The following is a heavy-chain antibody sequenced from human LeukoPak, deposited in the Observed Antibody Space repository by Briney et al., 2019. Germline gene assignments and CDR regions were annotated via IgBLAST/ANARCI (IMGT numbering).Heavy chain of an antibody. CDR3: ARLGYCSNGVCSNLDY. J-gene: IGHJ4*02. Sequence: PGESLQISCQASGYSFTSYWIGWVRQMPGKGLEWMGLIYPGDSDTRYSPSFQGQVTISADKSITTAHLQWNSLKASDTAMYYCARLGYCSNGVCSNLDYWGQGTLVTVS. CDR1: GYSFTSYW. CDR2: IYPGDSDT. V-gene: IGHV5-51*01. D-gene: IGHD2-8*01.